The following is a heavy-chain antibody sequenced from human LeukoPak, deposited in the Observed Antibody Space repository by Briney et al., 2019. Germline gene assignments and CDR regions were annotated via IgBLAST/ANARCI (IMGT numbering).Heavy chain of an antibody. V-gene: IGHV4-39*07. CDR3: ARGPYSYDSSGAFDI. CDR2: IYYSGST. D-gene: IGHD3-22*01. Sequence: ETLPLTCTVSGGSISSSSYYWGWIRQPPGKGLEWIGSIYYSGSTYYNPSLKSRVTISVDTSKNQFSLKLSSVTAADTAVYFCARGPYSYDSSGAFDIWGQGTMVTVSS. CDR1: GGSISSSSYY. J-gene: IGHJ3*02.